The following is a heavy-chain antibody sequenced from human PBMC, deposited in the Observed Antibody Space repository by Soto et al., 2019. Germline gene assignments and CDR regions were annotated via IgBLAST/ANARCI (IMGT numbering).Heavy chain of an antibody. CDR1: GFTFSSYG. CDR3: ARVWGDIVVVPAAISRGMDV. CDR2: IWYDGSNK. V-gene: IGHV3-33*01. J-gene: IGHJ6*02. Sequence: QVQLVESGGGVVQPGRSLRLSCAASGFTFSSYGMHWVRQAPGKGLEWVAVIWYDGSNKYYADSVKGRFTISRDNSKNTLYRQMNSLRAEDTAVYYCARVWGDIVVVPAAISRGMDVWGQGTTVTVSS. D-gene: IGHD2-2*01.